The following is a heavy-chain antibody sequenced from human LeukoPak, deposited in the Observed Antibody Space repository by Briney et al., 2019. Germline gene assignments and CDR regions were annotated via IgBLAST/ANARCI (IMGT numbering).Heavy chain of an antibody. V-gene: IGHV4-59*01. Sequence: SETLSLACSVSGASISSYYWSWIRQPPGKGLEWIGYVYYSGSTKYNPSLKSRVTISVDTSKNQFSVKLSSVTAADTAVYYCASETYSNYTDYYYMDVWGKGTTVTVSS. CDR1: GASISSYY. CDR3: ASETYSNYTDYYYMDV. D-gene: IGHD4-11*01. CDR2: VYYSGST. J-gene: IGHJ6*03.